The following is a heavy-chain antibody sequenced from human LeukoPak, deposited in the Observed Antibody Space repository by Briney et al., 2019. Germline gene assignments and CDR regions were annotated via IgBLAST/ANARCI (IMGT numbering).Heavy chain of an antibody. Sequence: SETLSLTCTVSGGSISSYYWSWIRQPPGKGLEWIGYIYYSGSTNYNPSLKSRATISIDTSKNQFSLKLSSVTAADTAVYYCARGGTVTNFGYWGQGTLVTVSS. CDR1: GGSISSYY. J-gene: IGHJ4*02. D-gene: IGHD4-11*01. CDR3: ARGGTVTNFGY. CDR2: IYYSGST. V-gene: IGHV4-59*01.